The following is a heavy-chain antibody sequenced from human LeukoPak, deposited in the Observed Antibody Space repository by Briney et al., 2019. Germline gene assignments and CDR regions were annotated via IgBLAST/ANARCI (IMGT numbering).Heavy chain of an antibody. Sequence: GGSLRLSCAASGFTFSNYNMNWVRQAPGKGLEWVSFISTSSSYIYYADSVKGRFTISRHNAKNSLYLQMNSLRAEDTAVYYCAREGSRRLYMDVWGRGTTVTVSS. D-gene: IGHD6-25*01. CDR3: AREGSRRLYMDV. V-gene: IGHV3-21*04. CDR2: ISTSSSYI. CDR1: GFTFSNYN. J-gene: IGHJ6*03.